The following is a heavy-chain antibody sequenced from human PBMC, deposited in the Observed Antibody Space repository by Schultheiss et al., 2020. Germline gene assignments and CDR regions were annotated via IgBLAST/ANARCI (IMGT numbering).Heavy chain of an antibody. CDR3: AKDFAGGVRIMITFGGVISPDY. CDR2: ISQDGTDK. Sequence: GGSLRLSCAASGFTFSSYPMHWVRQTPGKGLEWVARISQDGTDKHYAESVKGRFTISRDNSKNTLYVQMNSLRAEDTAVYYCAKDFAGGVRIMITFGGVISPDYWGQGTLVTVSS. V-gene: IGHV3-30-3*01. CDR1: GFTFSSYP. D-gene: IGHD3-16*01. J-gene: IGHJ4*02.